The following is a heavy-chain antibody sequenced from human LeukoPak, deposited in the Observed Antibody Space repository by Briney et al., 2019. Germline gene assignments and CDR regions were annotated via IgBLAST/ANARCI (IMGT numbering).Heavy chain of an antibody. CDR2: FSGSGGST. V-gene: IGHV3-23*01. CDR3: ARMVGYCSGGSCPGPYYFDY. D-gene: IGHD2-15*01. CDR1: GFTFSSYA. J-gene: IGHJ4*02. Sequence: GGSLRLSCAASGFTFSSYAMSWVRQAPGKGLEWVSAFSGSGGSTYYADSVKGRFTISRDNSKNSLYLQMNSLRAEDTALYYCARMVGYCSGGSCPGPYYFDYWGQGTLVTVSS.